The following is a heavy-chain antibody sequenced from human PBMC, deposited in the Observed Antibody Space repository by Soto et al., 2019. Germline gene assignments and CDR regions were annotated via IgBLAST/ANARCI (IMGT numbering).Heavy chain of an antibody. CDR1: GGSISSSSYY. CDR2: IYYSGST. J-gene: IGHJ6*03. Sequence: SETLSLTCTVAGGSISSSSYYWGRIRHPQGKGFEWFVIIYYSGSTYYNPSLKSRVTISVDTSKNHFSLKLSSVTAADTAVYYCASLPARLTTVTTTYYYYYMDVWGKGTTVT. V-gene: IGHV4-39*01. CDR3: ASLPARLTTVTTTYYYYYMDV. D-gene: IGHD4-4*01.